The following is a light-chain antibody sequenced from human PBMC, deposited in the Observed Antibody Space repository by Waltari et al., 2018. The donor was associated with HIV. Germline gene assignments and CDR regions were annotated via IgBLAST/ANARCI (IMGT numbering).Light chain of an antibody. V-gene: IGKV1-39*01. Sequence: DIQMTQSPSALSASLGDNVVITCRASEAISSYLNWYQQKSNKAPVLLVYSAYKLQSGAPSRFRGAGSGRDFSLSITGLQTEYFATYFCQQSYDSPFNFGPGT. CDR3: QQSYDSPFN. J-gene: IGKJ3*01. CDR2: SAY. CDR1: EAISSY.